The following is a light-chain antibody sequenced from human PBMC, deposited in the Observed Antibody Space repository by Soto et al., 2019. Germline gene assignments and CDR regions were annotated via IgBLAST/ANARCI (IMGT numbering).Light chain of an antibody. Sequence: EIVLTQSPGTLSLSPGERVTLSCRASQNVYNNYLAWYQQRPGQAPRSLIYGASSRATGIPDRFSGSGSGTDFTLTISSLEPEDFAVYYCQQRSNWPPITFGQGTRLEI. CDR3: QQRSNWPPIT. J-gene: IGKJ5*01. CDR1: QNVYNNY. CDR2: GAS. V-gene: IGKV3D-20*02.